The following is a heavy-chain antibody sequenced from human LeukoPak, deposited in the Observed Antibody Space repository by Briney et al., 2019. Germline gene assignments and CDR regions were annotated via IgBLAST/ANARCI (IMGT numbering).Heavy chain of an antibody. J-gene: IGHJ4*02. CDR1: GFTFSSYP. Sequence: QTGGSLRLSCAASGFTFSSYPMSWVRQAPGKGLEWVSAISGSGGSTYYADSVKGRFTISRDNSKNTLYLQMNSLRAEDTAVYYCAKPPAGSVLRYFDRPRPYGGEGTLVTVSS. V-gene: IGHV3-23*01. CDR2: ISGSGGST. D-gene: IGHD3-9*01. CDR3: AKPPAGSVLRYFDRPRPY.